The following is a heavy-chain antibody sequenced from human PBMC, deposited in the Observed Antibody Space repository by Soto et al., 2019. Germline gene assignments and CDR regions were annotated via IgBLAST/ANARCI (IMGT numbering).Heavy chain of an antibody. CDR1: GFPFSDYY. CDR2: INLSGTST. Sequence: GGSLRLSCAASGFPFSDYYMSWIRQAPGKGLEWVSSINLSGTSTYYTDSVRGRFTVSRDNARNSLYLQMDSLRAEDTALYYCARVVFRAEVDFWGQGTLVTVSS. J-gene: IGHJ4*02. V-gene: IGHV3-11*01. CDR3: ARVVFRAEVDF.